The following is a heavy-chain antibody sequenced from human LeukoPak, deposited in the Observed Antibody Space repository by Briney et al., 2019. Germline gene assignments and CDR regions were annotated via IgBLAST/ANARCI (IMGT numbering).Heavy chain of an antibody. J-gene: IGHJ3*02. Sequence: SETLSLTCTVSGGSISTYYWSWIRQPPGKGLEWIGYIYYSGSTNYNPSLKSRVTISVDTSKNQFSLKLSSVTAADTAVYYCARPIYSGSHFMAFDIWGQGTMVTVSS. CDR3: ARPIYSGSHFMAFDI. D-gene: IGHD1-26*01. CDR1: GGSISTYY. CDR2: IYYSGST. V-gene: IGHV4-59*08.